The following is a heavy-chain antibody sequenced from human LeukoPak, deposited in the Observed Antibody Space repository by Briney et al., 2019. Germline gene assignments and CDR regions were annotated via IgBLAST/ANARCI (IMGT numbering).Heavy chain of an antibody. CDR3: ARDPNPNSVFDY. J-gene: IGHJ4*02. V-gene: IGHV1-18*01. Sequence: ASVKVSCKASGYTFTSYGISWVRQAPGQGLEWMGWISAYNGNTNYAQKLQGRVTMTTDTSTSTAYMELSRLRSDDTAVYYCARDPNPNSVFDYWGQGTLVTVSS. D-gene: IGHD2-8*01. CDR1: GYTFTSYG. CDR2: ISAYNGNT.